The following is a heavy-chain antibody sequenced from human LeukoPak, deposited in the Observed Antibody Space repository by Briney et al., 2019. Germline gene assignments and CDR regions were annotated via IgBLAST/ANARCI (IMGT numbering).Heavy chain of an antibody. CDR2: INHSGST. D-gene: IGHD2-15*01. V-gene: IGHV4-34*01. CDR3: ARVGAIGYCSGGSCTTAQFDY. J-gene: IGHJ4*02. CDR1: GGSFSGYY. Sequence: NPSETLSLTCAVYGGSFSGYYWSWIRQPPGKGLEWIGEINHSGSTNYNPSLKSRVTISVDTSKNQFSLKLSSVTAADTAVYYCARVGAIGYCSGGSCTTAQFDYWGQGTLVTVSS.